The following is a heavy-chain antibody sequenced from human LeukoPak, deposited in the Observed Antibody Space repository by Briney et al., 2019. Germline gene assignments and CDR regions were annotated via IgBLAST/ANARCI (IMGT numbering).Heavy chain of an antibody. J-gene: IGHJ4*02. D-gene: IGHD5-18*01. Sequence: PSETPSLTCTVSGYSISSGYYWGWIRQPPGKGLEWIGSIYHSGSTYYNPSLKSRVTISVDTSKNQFSLKLSSVTAADTAVYYCAREARGYSYGLWYYFDYWGQGTLVTVSS. CDR1: GYSISSGYY. V-gene: IGHV4-38-2*02. CDR3: AREARGYSYGLWYYFDY. CDR2: IYHSGST.